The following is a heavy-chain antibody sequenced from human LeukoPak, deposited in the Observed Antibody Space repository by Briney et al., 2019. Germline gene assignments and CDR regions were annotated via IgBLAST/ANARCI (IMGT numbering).Heavy chain of an antibody. CDR3: ARWYYDFWSGLTYFDY. CDR2: IYTSGST. CDR1: GDTISSGSYY. Sequence: PSATLTLTCTASGDTISSGSYYWSWIRQPAGKGLEWIGRIYTSGSTNYNPSLNSRVTISVDTSKNQFSLKLSSVTAADTAVYYCARWYYDFWSGLTYFDYWGQGTLVTVSS. J-gene: IGHJ4*02. D-gene: IGHD3-3*01. V-gene: IGHV4-61*02.